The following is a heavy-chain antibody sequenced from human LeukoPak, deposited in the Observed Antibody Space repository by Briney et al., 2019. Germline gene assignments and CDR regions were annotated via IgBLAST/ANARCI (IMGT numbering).Heavy chain of an antibody. D-gene: IGHD3-22*01. V-gene: IGHV3-21*01. CDR1: GLSFSSYS. J-gene: IGHJ3*02. CDR3: ARALEYYYDSSGYSDAFDI. Sequence: PGGSLTLSCAASGLSFSSYSMNWVRQPPGKGLEWVSSISRSSSYIYYADSVKDRFTISRDNAKNSLYLQINSLRAEDAAVYYCARALEYYYDSSGYSDAFDIWGQGTMVTVSS. CDR2: ISRSSSYI.